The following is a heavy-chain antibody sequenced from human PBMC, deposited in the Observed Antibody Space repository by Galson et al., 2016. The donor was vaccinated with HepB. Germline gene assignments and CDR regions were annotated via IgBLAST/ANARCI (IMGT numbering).Heavy chain of an antibody. J-gene: IGHJ3*02. CDR1: GFTVSSNY. CDR2: IYNGGNT. Sequence: SLRLSCAASGFTVSSNYMNWVRQAPGKGLEWVSVIYNGGNTYYADSVKGRFTISRDNSKNTLYLQMNSLRAEDTAVYYCARGFRLGDLSSPRERDASDMWGQGTMVTVSS. CDR3: ARGFRLGDLSSPRERDASDM. V-gene: IGHV3-53*01. D-gene: IGHD3-16*02.